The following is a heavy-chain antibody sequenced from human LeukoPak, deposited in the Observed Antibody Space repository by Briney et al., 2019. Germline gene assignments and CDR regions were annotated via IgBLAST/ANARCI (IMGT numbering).Heavy chain of an antibody. Sequence: RPGRSLRLSCAASGFTFSSYSMNWVRQAPGKGLEWVSSISSSSSYIYYADSVKGRFTISRDNAKNSLYLQMNSLRAEDTAVYYCASRDLGYAVGAFDIWGQGTMVTVSS. J-gene: IGHJ3*02. CDR1: GFTFSSYS. CDR2: ISSSSSYI. D-gene: IGHD3-16*01. V-gene: IGHV3-21*01. CDR3: ASRDLGYAVGAFDI.